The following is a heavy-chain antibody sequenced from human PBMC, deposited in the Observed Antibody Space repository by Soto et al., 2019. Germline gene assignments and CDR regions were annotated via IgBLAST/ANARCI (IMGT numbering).Heavy chain of an antibody. D-gene: IGHD3-22*01. Sequence: EVQLVESGGGLVQPGGSLRLSCAASGFIFSSHWMHWVRQAPGKGLVGVSHIGPDGSNIWEADSVQGRFTISRDNARNRLYLQMNSLRDEDTAIYYCAKRPHYYDSSGYWGQGTLVTVSS. CDR1: GFIFSSHW. CDR2: IGPDGSNI. V-gene: IGHV3-74*01. CDR3: AKRPHYYDSSGY. J-gene: IGHJ4*02.